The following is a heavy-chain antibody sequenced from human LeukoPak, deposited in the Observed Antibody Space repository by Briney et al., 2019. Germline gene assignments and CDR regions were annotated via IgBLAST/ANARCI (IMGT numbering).Heavy chain of an antibody. V-gene: IGHV3-21*01. Sequence: PGGSLRLSCAASGFIFSSYAMNWVRQAPGKGLEWVSSISSSSSYIYYADSVKGRFTISRDNAKNSLYLQMNSLRAEDTAVYYCARDQVVPMLETIQDGFDPWGQGTLVTVSS. CDR1: GFIFSSYA. CDR3: ARDQVVPMLETIQDGFDP. D-gene: IGHD2-2*01. J-gene: IGHJ5*02. CDR2: ISSSSSYI.